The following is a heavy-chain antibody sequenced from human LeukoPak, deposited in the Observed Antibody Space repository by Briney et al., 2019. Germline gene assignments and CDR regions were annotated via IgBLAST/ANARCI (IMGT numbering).Heavy chain of an antibody. CDR1: GYTFTGYY. CDR3: ARGPRPNWYYYDSSGYRDLDAFDI. CDR2: INPNSGGT. V-gene: IGHV1-2*06. Sequence: ASVKVSCKASGYTFTGYYTHWVRQAPGQGLEWMGRINPNSGGTNCAQKFQGRVTMTRDTSISTAYMELSRLRSDDTAVYYCARGPRPNWYYYDSSGYRDLDAFDIWGLGTMVTVSS. D-gene: IGHD3-22*01. J-gene: IGHJ3*02.